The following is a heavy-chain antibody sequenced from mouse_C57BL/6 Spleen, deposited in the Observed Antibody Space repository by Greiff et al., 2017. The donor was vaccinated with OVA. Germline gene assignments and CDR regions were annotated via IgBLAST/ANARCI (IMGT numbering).Heavy chain of an antibody. D-gene: IGHD2-4*01. CDR3: ARRYDYDGGVFAY. J-gene: IGHJ3*01. Sequence: VQVVESGAELVKPGASVKMSCKASGYTFTTYPIEWMKQNHGKSLEWIGNFHPYNDDTKYNEKFKGKATLTVEKSSSTVYLELSRLTSDDSAVYYCARRYDYDGGVFAYWGQGTLVTVSA. V-gene: IGHV1-47*01. CDR1: GYTFTTYP. CDR2: FHPYNDDT.